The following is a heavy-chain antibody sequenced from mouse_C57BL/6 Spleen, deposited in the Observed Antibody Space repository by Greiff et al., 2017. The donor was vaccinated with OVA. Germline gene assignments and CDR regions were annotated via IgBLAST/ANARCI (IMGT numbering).Heavy chain of an antibody. Sequence: QVQLKESGPGLVAPSQSLSITRTVSGFLLTSYGVHWVRQPPGKGLEWLVVIWSDGSTTYNSALKSRLSISKDNSKSQVFLKMNSLQTDDTDMYYCARQENGYGYYYAMDYWGQGTSVTVSS. CDR1: GFLLTSYG. D-gene: IGHD2-2*01. J-gene: IGHJ4*01. V-gene: IGHV2-6-1*01. CDR2: IWSDGST. CDR3: ARQENGYGYYYAMDY.